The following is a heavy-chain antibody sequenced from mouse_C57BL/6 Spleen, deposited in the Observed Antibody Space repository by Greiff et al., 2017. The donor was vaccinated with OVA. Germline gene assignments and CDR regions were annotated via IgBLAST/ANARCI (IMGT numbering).Heavy chain of an antibody. J-gene: IGHJ2*01. D-gene: IGHD1-1*01. CDR3: ARWVITTVVATGYYFDY. Sequence: QVQLQQSGAELVRPGTSVKMSCKASGYTFTNYWIGWAKQRPGHGLEWIGDISPGGGYTNYNEKFKGKATLTSDTSSSTSYMKFSSLTSEDSAIYYCARWVITTVVATGYYFDYWGQGTTLTVSS. CDR2: ISPGGGYT. CDR1: GYTFTNYW. V-gene: IGHV1-63*01.